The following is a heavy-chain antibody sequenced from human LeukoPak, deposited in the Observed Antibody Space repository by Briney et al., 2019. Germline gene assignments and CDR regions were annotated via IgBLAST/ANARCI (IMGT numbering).Heavy chain of an antibody. CDR3: ATTGYGDYYLDY. Sequence: GGSLRLSCAASGFTFSSYSMNWVRQAPGKGLEWVSSISSSSSYLYYADSVKGRFTISRDNAKNSLYLQMNSLRAEDTAVYYCATTGYGDYYLDYWGQGTLVTVSS. CDR2: ISSSSSYL. D-gene: IGHD4-17*01. CDR1: GFTFSSYS. J-gene: IGHJ4*02. V-gene: IGHV3-21*01.